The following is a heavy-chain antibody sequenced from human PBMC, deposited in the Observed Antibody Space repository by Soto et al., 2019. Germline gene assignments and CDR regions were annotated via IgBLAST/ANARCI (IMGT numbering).Heavy chain of an antibody. J-gene: IGHJ5*02. D-gene: IGHD6-6*01. CDR1: GYSFTSYW. Sequence: ESLTISGKGSGYSFTSYWISWVRQMRGKGLEWMGRIDPSDSYTNYSPSFQGHVTISADKSISTAYLQWSSLKASDTAMYYCARSPSIAARLNWFDPWGQGTLVTVSS. CDR2: IDPSDSYT. V-gene: IGHV5-10-1*01. CDR3: ARSPSIAARLNWFDP.